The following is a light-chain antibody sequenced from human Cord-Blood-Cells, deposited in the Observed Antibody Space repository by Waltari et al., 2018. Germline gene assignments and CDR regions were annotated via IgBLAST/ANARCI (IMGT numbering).Light chain of an antibody. CDR1: QSVSSY. J-gene: IGKJ3*01. V-gene: IGKV3-11*01. Sequence: EIVLTQSPATLSLSPGERATLSCRASQSVSSYLAWYQQKPGQAPRLLIYDASNRATGIPARCSGSGSGTDFTLTISSLEPEDFAVYYCQQRSNWPRRTFGPGTKVDIK. CDR3: QQRSNWPRRT. CDR2: DAS.